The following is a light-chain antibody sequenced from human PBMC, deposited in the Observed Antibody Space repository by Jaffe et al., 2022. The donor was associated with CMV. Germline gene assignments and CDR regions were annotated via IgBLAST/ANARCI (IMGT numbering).Light chain of an antibody. J-gene: IGKJ2*01. Sequence: DVVMTQSPLSLSVTLGQPASISCRSSQSLVHSDGNTYLNWLQQRPGQPPRRLIYMVSHRDPGVPDRFSGGGSGTEFTLKISRVEAEDVGVYYCMQATYWLHTFGQGTKLDIK. V-gene: IGKV2-30*02. CDR1: QSLVHSDGNTY. CDR2: MVS. CDR3: MQATYWLHT.